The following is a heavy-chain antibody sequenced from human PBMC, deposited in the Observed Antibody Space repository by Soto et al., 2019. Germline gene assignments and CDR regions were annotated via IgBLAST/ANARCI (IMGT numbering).Heavy chain of an antibody. D-gene: IGHD5-12*01. J-gene: IGHJ3*02. V-gene: IGHV3-23*01. Sequence: EVQLLESGGGLVKPGGSLRLSCAASGFTFSSYAMAWVRQAPGKGLKWVSVISGSGGRTYSADSVKGRFTISRDDSKNKVYLQMNSLRAEDTAVYYCAKVVGYSGYRDAFDIWGQGTMVTVSS. CDR2: ISGSGGRT. CDR1: GFTFSSYA. CDR3: AKVVGYSGYRDAFDI.